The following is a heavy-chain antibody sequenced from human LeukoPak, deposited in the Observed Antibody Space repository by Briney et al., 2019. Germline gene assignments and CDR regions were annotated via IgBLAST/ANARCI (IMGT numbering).Heavy chain of an antibody. J-gene: IGHJ4*02. CDR1: GFIFSSYG. CDR3: VKSVQGGWLEAYFDY. CDR2: ISYDGGSK. V-gene: IGHV3-30*18. Sequence: PGRPLRLSCAASGFIFSSYGMHWVRQAPGKGLEWVAVISYDGGSKYYADSMKGRFTISRDNSKNTLHLQMNSLRAEDTAVYYCVKSVQGGWLEAYFDYWGQGTLVTVSS. D-gene: IGHD6-19*01.